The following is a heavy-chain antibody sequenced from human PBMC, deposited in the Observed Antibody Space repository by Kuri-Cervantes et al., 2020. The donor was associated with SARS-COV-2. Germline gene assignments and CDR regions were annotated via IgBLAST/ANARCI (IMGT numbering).Heavy chain of an antibody. V-gene: IGHV4-30-2*01. CDR3: ARGVGAAVAGTLITIYYYYGMDV. D-gene: IGHD6-19*01. CDR1: GGSISSGGYS. CDR2: IYHSGST. J-gene: IGHJ6*02. Sequence: LRLSCAVSGGSISSGGYSWSWIRQPPGKGLEWIGYIYHSGSTYYNPSLKSRVTISVDRSKNQFSLKLSSVTAADTAVYYCARGVGAAVAGTLITIYYYYGMDVWGQGATVTVSS.